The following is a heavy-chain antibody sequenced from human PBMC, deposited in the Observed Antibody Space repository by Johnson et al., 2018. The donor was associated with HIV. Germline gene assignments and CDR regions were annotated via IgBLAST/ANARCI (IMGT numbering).Heavy chain of an antibody. V-gene: IGHV3-66*03. CDR3: AKWDMWGLQVDAFDI. D-gene: IGHD1-26*01. CDR2: IYSGGST. CDR1: GFTVSSNY. Sequence: VQLVESGGGLIQPGVSLRLSCAASGFTVSSNYMSWVRQAPGKGLEWVSVIYSGGSTYYADSVKGRFTISRDNSKNTLYLQMHSLRAEDTAVYYCAKWDMWGLQVDAFDIWGQGTKVTVAS. J-gene: IGHJ3*02.